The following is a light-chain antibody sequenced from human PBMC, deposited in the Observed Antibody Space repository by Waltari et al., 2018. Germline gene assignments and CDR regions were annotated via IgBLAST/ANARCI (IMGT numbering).Light chain of an antibody. J-gene: IGLJ2*01. CDR1: DVGSTS. V-gene: IGLV3-21*03. CDR2: DDS. CDR3: QVYYTNSDHVV. Sequence: SYVLTQLPSVSVAPGKTARIIRGGKDVGSTSVHWYQQKPGQAPVLIVYDDSERPSGIPERFSGSKSGDTATLTVSRVEAGDEADYYCQVYYTNSDHVVFGGGTKLTVL.